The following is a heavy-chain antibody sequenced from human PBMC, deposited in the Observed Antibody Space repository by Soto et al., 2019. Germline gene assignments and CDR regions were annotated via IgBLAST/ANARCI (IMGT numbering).Heavy chain of an antibody. CDR2: ISGSGGST. CDR3: AKSTVVVVAGLPFLFDY. V-gene: IGHV3-23*01. D-gene: IGHD2-15*01. J-gene: IGHJ4*02. Sequence: GGSLRLSCAASGFTFSSYAMSWVRQAPGKGLEWVSAISGSGGSTYYADSVKGRFTISRDNSKNTLYLQMNSLRAEDTAVYYCAKSTVVVVAGLPFLFDYWGQGTLVTVSS. CDR1: GFTFSSYA.